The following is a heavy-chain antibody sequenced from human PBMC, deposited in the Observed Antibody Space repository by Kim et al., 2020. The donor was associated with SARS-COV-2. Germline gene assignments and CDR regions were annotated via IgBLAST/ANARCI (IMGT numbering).Heavy chain of an antibody. CDR1: GFTFSSYG. Sequence: GGSLRLSCAASGFTFSSYGMHWVRQAPGKGLEWVAVIWYDGSNKYYADSVKGRFTISRDNSKNTLYLQMNSLRAEDTAVYYCAKDLSPAAGTAGFDPWGQGTLVTVSS. CDR3: AKDLSPAAGTAGFDP. J-gene: IGHJ5*02. D-gene: IGHD6-13*01. CDR2: IWYDGSNK. V-gene: IGHV3-33*06.